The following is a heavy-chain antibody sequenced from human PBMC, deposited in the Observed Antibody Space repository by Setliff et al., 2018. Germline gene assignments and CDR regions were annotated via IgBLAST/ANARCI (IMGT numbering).Heavy chain of an antibody. Sequence: ASVKVSCKASGYTFTRYYMYWVRQAPGQGLEWMGRINVSGGSASYAEKFLGRVTMTTDTSTSTAYMELKSLRSDDTAVYYCARINFYVSSGYYYAPDYWGQGTLVTVSS. V-gene: IGHV1-46*01. J-gene: IGHJ4*02. CDR3: ARINFYVSSGYYYAPDY. D-gene: IGHD3-22*01. CDR2: INVSGGSA. CDR1: GYTFTRYY.